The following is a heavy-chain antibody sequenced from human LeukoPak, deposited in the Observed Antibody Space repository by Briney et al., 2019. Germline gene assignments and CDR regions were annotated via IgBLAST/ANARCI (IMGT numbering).Heavy chain of an antibody. D-gene: IGHD5-18*01. J-gene: IGHJ4*02. V-gene: IGHV3-30*02. CDR3: AKAFVGVRYGYSPVY. CDR2: IRYDGSNK. Sequence: GGSLRLSCAASGFTFSSYGMPWVRQAPGKGLEWVAFIRYDGSNKYYADSVKGRFTISRDNSKNTLYLQMNSLRAEDTAVYYCAKAFVGVRYGYSPVYWGQGTLVTVSS. CDR1: GFTFSSYG.